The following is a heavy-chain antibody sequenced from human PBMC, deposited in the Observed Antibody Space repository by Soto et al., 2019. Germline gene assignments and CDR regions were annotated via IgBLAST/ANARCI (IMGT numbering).Heavy chain of an antibody. CDR3: AKDRVDYYDILSDLHY. J-gene: IGHJ4*02. CDR1: GFTFSTYG. D-gene: IGHD3-9*01. CDR2: ISYDGSNK. V-gene: IGHV3-30*18. Sequence: QVQLVESGGGVVQPGRSLRLSCAASGFTFSTYGMHWVRQAPGKGLEWVALISYDGSNKFCADSVKGRFTISRDNSKDTLYLQMNSLRAEDTAMYYCAKDRVDYYDILSDLHYWGQGTLVTVSS.